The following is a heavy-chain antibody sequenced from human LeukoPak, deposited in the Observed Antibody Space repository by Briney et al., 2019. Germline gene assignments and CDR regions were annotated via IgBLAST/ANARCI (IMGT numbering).Heavy chain of an antibody. D-gene: IGHD5-24*01. CDR1: GFTFSSYA. CDR3: AKGGVATMRDGYNYYYYYMEV. CDR2: INDRGGST. V-gene: IGHV3-23*01. Sequence: GGSLRLSCAASGFTFSSYAMSWVRQAPGKGLEWVSSINDRGGSTFYADSVKGRFTISRDNSKNTLYLQMNSLRAEDTAVYYCAKGGVATMRDGYNYYYYYMEVWGRGTTVTVSS. J-gene: IGHJ6*03.